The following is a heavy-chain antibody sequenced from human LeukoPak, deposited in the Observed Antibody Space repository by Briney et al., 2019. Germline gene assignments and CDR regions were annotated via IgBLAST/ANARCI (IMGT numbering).Heavy chain of an antibody. CDR1: GGSISSSSYY. CDR2: IYTSGST. D-gene: IGHD1-1*01. Sequence: ASETLSLTCTVSGGSISSSSYYWGWIRQPAGKGLEWIGRIYTSGSTNYNPSLKSRVTMSVDTSKNQFSLKLSSVTAADTAVYYCARDRAYNGNDGGGNWFDPWGQGTLVTVSS. V-gene: IGHV4-61*02. CDR3: ARDRAYNGNDGGGNWFDP. J-gene: IGHJ5*02.